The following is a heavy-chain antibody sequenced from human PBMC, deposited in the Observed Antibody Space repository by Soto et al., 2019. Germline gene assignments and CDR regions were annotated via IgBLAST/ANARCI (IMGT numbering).Heavy chain of an antibody. J-gene: IGHJ4*02. CDR2: IYHTGSA. CDR1: GDSISSGGYS. CDR3: ARGVGTTTAHYFDY. Sequence: ASETLSLTCAVSGDSISSGGYSWSWIRQPPGKGLEYIGYIYHTGSAYYTPSLLSRVTISVDRSKNQFSLRLSSVTAADTAAYYCARGVGTTTAHYFDYWGQGALATVSS. V-gene: IGHV4-30-2*01. D-gene: IGHD5-12*01.